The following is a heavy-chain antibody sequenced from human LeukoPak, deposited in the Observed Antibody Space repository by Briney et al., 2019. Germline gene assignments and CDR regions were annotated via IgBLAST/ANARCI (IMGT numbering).Heavy chain of an antibody. J-gene: IGHJ6*02. CDR3: ARDHSTNGLYAMGV. D-gene: IGHD1/OR15-1a*01. Sequence: ASVKVSFTASGYTFTDYYIHWVRQAPGQGLEWMGWLNPNSGGTNYAQKFQGRVTMTRDTSISTAYMNLNRLRSDDTAMYYCARDHSTNGLYAMGVWGQGTTVTVS. V-gene: IGHV1-2*02. CDR1: GYTFTDYY. CDR2: LNPNSGGT.